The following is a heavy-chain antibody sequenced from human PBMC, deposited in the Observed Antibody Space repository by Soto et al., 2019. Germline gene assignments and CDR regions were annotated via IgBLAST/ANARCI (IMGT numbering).Heavy chain of an antibody. J-gene: IGHJ4*02. CDR1: GFTFGTYG. V-gene: IGHV3-23*01. CDR2: ITGGNT. CDR3: EKDKARGGYDYDFDS. Sequence: GGSLRLSCAASGFTFGTYGMGWVRQAPGKGLEWVSTITGGNTYYAASVKGRFTISRDNYKNTLYLQMSSLRAEDTALYYCEKDKARGGYDYDFDSCGQGPLVTVYS. D-gene: IGHD5-12*01.